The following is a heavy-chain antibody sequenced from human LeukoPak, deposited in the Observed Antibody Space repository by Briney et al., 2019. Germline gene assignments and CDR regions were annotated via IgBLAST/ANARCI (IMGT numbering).Heavy chain of an antibody. D-gene: IGHD1-26*01. J-gene: IGHJ4*02. V-gene: IGHV3-7*01. CDR1: GFTFSSYW. Sequence: GGSLRLSCAASGFTFSSYWMSWVRQAPGKGLEWVANIKQDGSEKYYVDSVKGRFTISRDNAKNSLYLQMNSLRAEDTAVYYCAREGAKWELPDYYFDYWGKGTLVTVSS. CDR3: AREGAKWELPDYYFDY. CDR2: IKQDGSEK.